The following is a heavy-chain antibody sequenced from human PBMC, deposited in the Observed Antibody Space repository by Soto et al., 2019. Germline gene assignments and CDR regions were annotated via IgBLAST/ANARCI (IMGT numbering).Heavy chain of an antibody. CDR3: DRATTVPSSFFYYGLDV. V-gene: IGHV4-30-4*08. J-gene: IGHJ6*02. CDR1: GGSISNDYYY. Sequence: QVQLQESGPGLVKTSQTLSLTCTVSGGSISNDYYYSSWLRQPPGKGLEWIGHIYYNGNTYYKPSLKRRLTISLDTSQNQVSLHLTSVTAADSALYFCDRATTVPSSFFYYGLDVWGQGTTVTVSS. CDR2: IYYNGNT. D-gene: IGHD4-17*01.